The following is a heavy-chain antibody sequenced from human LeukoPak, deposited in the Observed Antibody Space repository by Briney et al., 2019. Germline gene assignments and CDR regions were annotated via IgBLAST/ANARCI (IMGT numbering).Heavy chain of an antibody. CDR1: GGSISSYY. Sequence: SETLSLTCTVSGGSISSYYWNWIRQPPGKGLEWIGFIYYSGSTNYNPSLKSRVTISVDTSKNQFSLKLSSVTAADTAVYYCARDGADSSSWYWFDPWGQGTLVTVSS. CDR2: IYYSGST. CDR3: ARDGADSSSWYWFDP. J-gene: IGHJ5*02. D-gene: IGHD6-13*01. V-gene: IGHV4-59*01.